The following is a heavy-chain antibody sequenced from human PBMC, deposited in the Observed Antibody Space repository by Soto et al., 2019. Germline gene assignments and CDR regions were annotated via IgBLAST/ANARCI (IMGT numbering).Heavy chain of an antibody. CDR1: GFTFSDYY. J-gene: IGHJ4*02. Sequence: GGSLRLSCAASGFTFSDYYMSWIRQAPGKGLEWVSYISSSSSYTNYADSVKGRFTISRDNAKNSLYPQMNSLGAEDTAGYYCARRQGSSGYSLDYWGQGTLVTVSS. V-gene: IGHV3-11*06. CDR3: ARRQGSSGYSLDY. CDR2: ISSSSSYT. D-gene: IGHD3-22*01.